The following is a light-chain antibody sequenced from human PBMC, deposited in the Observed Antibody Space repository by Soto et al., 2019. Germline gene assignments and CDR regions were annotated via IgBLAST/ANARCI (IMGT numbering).Light chain of an antibody. V-gene: IGKV1-5*03. CDR2: KAS. J-gene: IGKJ1*01. CDR1: QNINNR. Sequence: HLPPSRSILFGPVGEGDVITCRASQNINNRLAWYRQKPGKVPELLIYKASTLESGVPSRFSGSGSGTEFTLTISSLQPDDFATYYCQQYNSYSAAFGQGTKVDIK. CDR3: QQYNSYSAA.